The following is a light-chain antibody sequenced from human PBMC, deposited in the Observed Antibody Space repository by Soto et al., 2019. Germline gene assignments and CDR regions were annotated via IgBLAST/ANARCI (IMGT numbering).Light chain of an antibody. J-gene: IGKJ4*01. CDR1: QDISNY. V-gene: IGKV1-33*01. Sequence: DIQMTQSPSSLSASVGDIVTITCQASQDISNYLNCYQQKPGKAPKHLIYDASNLETGAPSRFSGNGTGTDFTFTISSLQPEDIATYYCQQCDKLPLTFGGGTKVEIK. CDR3: QQCDKLPLT. CDR2: DAS.